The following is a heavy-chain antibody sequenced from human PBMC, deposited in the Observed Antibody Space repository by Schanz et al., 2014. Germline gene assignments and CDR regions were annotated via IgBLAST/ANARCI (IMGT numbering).Heavy chain of an antibody. Sequence: EVQLLESGGGLVQPGGSLRLSCLASGFAFSSYGMNWLRQAPGTGLEWVSVIGVDGTTTYYADSVKGRFTISRDNSKNTLYLQMNSLRPEDTAVYYCAKYRGYCRVSGSYRELEYWGQGTLVTVSS. CDR1: GFAFSSYG. J-gene: IGHJ4*02. CDR2: IGVDGTTT. CDR3: AKYRGYCRVSGSYRELEY. V-gene: IGHV3-23*01. D-gene: IGHD3-10*01.